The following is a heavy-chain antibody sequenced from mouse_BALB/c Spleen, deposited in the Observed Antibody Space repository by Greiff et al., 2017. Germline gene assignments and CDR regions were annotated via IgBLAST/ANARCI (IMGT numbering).Heavy chain of an antibody. D-gene: IGHD1-1*01. CDR3: ARGSSRYAMDY. J-gene: IGHJ4*01. V-gene: IGHV5-17*02. CDR1: GFTFSSFG. Sequence: EVMLVESGGGLVQPGGSRKLSCAASGFTFSSFGMHWVRQAPEKGLEWVAYISSGSSTIYYADTVKGRFTISRDNPKNTLFLQMTSLRSEDTAMYYCARGSSRYAMDYWGQGTSVTVSS. CDR2: ISSGSSTI.